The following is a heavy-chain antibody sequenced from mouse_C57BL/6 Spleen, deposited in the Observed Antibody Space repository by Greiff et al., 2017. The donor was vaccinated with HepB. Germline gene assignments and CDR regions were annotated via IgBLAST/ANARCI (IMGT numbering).Heavy chain of an antibody. Sequence: VQRVESGAELVRPGTSVKLSCKASGYTFTSYWMHWVKQRPGQGLEWIGVIDPSDSYTNYNQKFKGKATLTVDTSSSTAYMQLSSLTSEDSAVYYCARSGYGSSYERYFDVWGTGTTVTVSS. CDR2: IDPSDSYT. D-gene: IGHD1-1*01. CDR3: ARSGYGSSYERYFDV. CDR1: GYTFTSYW. V-gene: IGHV1-59*01. J-gene: IGHJ1*03.